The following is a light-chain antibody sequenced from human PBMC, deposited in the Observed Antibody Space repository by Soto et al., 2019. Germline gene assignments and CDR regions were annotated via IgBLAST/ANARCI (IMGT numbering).Light chain of an antibody. J-gene: IGLJ3*02. Sequence: QSPSVSGAPGQRVTLSCTGNSSNLGAGYDVHWYQQLPGAAPKLVIFGNRNRPSGVPERFSGSKSGTSASLAITGLQAEDEADYYCQAYDYSLTASVFGGGTKVTVL. V-gene: IGLV1-40*01. CDR2: GNR. CDR1: SSNLGAGYD. CDR3: QAYDYSLTASV.